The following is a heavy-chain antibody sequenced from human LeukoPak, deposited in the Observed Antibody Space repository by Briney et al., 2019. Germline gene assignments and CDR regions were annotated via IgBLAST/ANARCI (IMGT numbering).Heavy chain of an antibody. Sequence: SETLSLTYTVSPYSISSGYYWGWIRQPPGKGLQWIGSIYHSGNTYYNPSLKSRVSMSVDTSKNQFSLNLSSVTAADTAVYYCARADYSSSWSHDYYYMDVWGKGTTVTVSS. D-gene: IGHD6-13*01. J-gene: IGHJ6*03. CDR1: PYSISSGYY. CDR3: ARADYSSSWSHDYYYMDV. CDR2: IYHSGNT. V-gene: IGHV4-38-2*02.